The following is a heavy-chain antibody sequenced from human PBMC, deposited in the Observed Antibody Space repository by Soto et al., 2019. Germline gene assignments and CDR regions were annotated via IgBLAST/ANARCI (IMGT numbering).Heavy chain of an antibody. CDR3: ARVGYSYGYIYGMAV. V-gene: IGHV4-59*01. D-gene: IGHD5-18*01. CDR1: GGSISSYY. Sequence: SETLSLTCTVSGGSISSYYWSWIRQPPGKGLEWIGYIYYSGSTNYNPSLKSRVTISVDTSKNQFSLKLSSVTAADTAVYYCARVGYSYGYIYGMAVWGQGTTVTVSS. CDR2: IYYSGST. J-gene: IGHJ6*02.